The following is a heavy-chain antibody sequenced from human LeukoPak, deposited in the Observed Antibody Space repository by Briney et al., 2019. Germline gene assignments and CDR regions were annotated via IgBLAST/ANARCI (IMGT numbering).Heavy chain of an antibody. D-gene: IGHD1-1*01. CDR1: GFTFSSFV. CDR3: ARDGKDQYYFDY. V-gene: IGHV3-33*08. CDR2: IWYDGSNK. J-gene: IGHJ4*02. Sequence: PGGSLRLSCAASGFTFSSFVMHWVRQAPGKGLEWVAVIWYDGSNKYYADSVKGRFTISRDNSKNTLYLQMNSLRAEDTAVYYCARDGKDQYYFDYWGQGTLVTVSS.